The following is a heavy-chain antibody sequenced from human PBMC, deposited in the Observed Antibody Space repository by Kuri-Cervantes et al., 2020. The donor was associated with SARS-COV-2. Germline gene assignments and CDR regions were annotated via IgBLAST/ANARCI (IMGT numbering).Heavy chain of an antibody. CDR2: TKSKTDGGTT. CDR1: GFTFSNAW. V-gene: IGHV3-15*01. D-gene: IGHD1-26*01. J-gene: IGHJ4*02. CDR3: AKFRYSGSYYDFDY. Sequence: LSLTCAASGFTFSNAWMSWVRQAPGKGLEWVGRTKSKTDGGTTDYAAPVKGRFTISRDNSKNTLYLQMSSLRAEDTALYYCAKFRYSGSYYDFDYWGQGTLVTVSS.